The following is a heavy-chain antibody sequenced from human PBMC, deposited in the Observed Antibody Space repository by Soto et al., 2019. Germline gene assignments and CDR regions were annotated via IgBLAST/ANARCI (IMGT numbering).Heavy chain of an antibody. Sequence: GESLKISCKGSGYSFTSYWIGWVRQMPGKGLEWMGIIYPGDSDTRYSPSFQGQVTISADKSISTAYLQWSSLKASDTAMYYCARGPYSSSYVANYYYGMDVWGQGTTVTVSS. J-gene: IGHJ6*02. CDR3: ARGPYSSSYVANYYYGMDV. CDR1: GYSFTSYW. CDR2: IYPGDSDT. D-gene: IGHD6-6*01. V-gene: IGHV5-51*01.